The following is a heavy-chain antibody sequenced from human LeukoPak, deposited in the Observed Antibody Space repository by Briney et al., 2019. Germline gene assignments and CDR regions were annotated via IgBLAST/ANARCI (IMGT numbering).Heavy chain of an antibody. V-gene: IGHV3-53*01. D-gene: IGHD1-1*01. CDR1: GFTVSSNY. CDR2: IYGGGGT. Sequence: PGGSLRLSCAVSGFTVSSNYMSWVRQAPGKGLEWVSVIYGGGGTYYADSVKGRFTISRDNSMNTLYLQMNSLRAEDTAVYYCARGGWNVDFDYWGQGTLVTGSS. CDR3: ARGGWNVDFDY. J-gene: IGHJ4*02.